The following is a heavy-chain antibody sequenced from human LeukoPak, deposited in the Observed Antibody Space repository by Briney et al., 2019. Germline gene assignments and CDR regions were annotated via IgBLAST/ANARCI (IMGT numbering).Heavy chain of an antibody. D-gene: IGHD3-16*01. Sequence: GGSLQISCQGSGFRVTNYWIAWGRLVPGKGLEWMGIIYPGDSDTRYSPSFQGQVTISADKSTSTAHLQWSSLKASDTAMYYCARRRGDYYYYYGMDVWGQGTTVTVSS. J-gene: IGHJ6*02. CDR3: ARRRGDYYYYYGMDV. CDR2: IYPGDSDT. CDR1: GFRVTNYW. V-gene: IGHV5-51*01.